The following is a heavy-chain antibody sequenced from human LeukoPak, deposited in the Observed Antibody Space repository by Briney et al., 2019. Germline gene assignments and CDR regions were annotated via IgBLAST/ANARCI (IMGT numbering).Heavy chain of an antibody. D-gene: IGHD5-18*01. J-gene: IGHJ4*02. CDR1: GFTFSAYG. CDR2: IRYDGSNK. V-gene: IGHV3-30*02. Sequence: GGSLRLSCAASGFTFSAYGMHWVRQAPVKGLEWVAFIRYDGSNKYYPDSVRGRFTVSRDNSKNTLYLQMNSLRAEDTAVYYCAKAASGYSYGSIYYYFDYWGQGTLVTVSS. CDR3: AKAASGYSYGSIYYYFDY.